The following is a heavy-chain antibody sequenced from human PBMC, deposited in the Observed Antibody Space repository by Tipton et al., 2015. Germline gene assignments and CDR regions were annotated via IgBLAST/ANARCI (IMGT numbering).Heavy chain of an antibody. V-gene: IGHV4-59*01. Sequence: LRLSCTISGASINSYYWSWIRQPPGRGLEWIGNIYYRGSTNYNPSLKSRVTISVDTSKNQFSLKLSSVTAADTAVYYCARTSYDSSGYFGGEDYWGQGTLVTVSS. CDR1: GASINSYY. J-gene: IGHJ4*02. D-gene: IGHD3-22*01. CDR2: IYYRGST. CDR3: ARTSYDSSGYFGGEDY.